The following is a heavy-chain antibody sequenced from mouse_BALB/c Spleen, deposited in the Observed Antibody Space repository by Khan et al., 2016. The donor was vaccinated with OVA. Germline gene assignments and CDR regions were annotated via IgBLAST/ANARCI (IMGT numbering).Heavy chain of an antibody. V-gene: IGHV5-6-5*01. CDR1: GFTFSNYA. CDR2: IGSGEST. Sequence: EVELVESGGGLVKPGGSLKLSCEASGFTFSNYAMSWVRQSPEKRLEWVASIGSGESTYYLDSVKGRFTISRDNARNIRYLQMSRLRSEDTAMYYCAIVYWFSYWGPSTLVPFSA. J-gene: IGHJ3*01. CDR3: AIVYWFSY.